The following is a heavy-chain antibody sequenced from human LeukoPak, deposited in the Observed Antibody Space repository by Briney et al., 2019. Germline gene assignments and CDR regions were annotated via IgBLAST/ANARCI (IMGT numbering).Heavy chain of an antibody. D-gene: IGHD3-16*02. CDR3: ARYDVWGTYRAFDY. Sequence: SETLSLTCTVSGYSISTDYYWGWIRQPPGKGLEWIGTIYHSGSTYYNPSLKSRVTISVDTSKNQFSLKVSSVTAADTAVYYCARYDVWGTYRAFDYWGQGTLVTVSS. V-gene: IGHV4-38-2*02. CDR2: IYHSGST. J-gene: IGHJ4*02. CDR1: GYSISTDYY.